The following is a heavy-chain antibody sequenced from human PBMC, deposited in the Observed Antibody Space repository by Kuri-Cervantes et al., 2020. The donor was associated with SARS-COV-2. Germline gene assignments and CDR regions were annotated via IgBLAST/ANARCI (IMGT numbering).Heavy chain of an antibody. CDR1: GYTFTGYY. V-gene: IGHV1-69*05. CDR2: IIPIFGTA. CDR3: ARGPLGSYDFWSGYYHNYDY. J-gene: IGHJ4*02. Sequence: SVKVSCKASGYTFTGYYMHWVRQAPGQGLEWMGGIIPIFGTANYAQKFQGRVTITTDESTSTAYMELSSLRSEDTAVYYCARGPLGSYDFWSGYYHNYDYWGQGTLVTVSS. D-gene: IGHD3-3*01.